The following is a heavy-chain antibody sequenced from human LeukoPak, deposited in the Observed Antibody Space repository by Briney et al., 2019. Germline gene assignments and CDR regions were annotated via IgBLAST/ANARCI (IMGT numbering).Heavy chain of an antibody. CDR3: GREDYNEDNYYYYYMDV. CDR2: IKQDGSDK. CDR1: GFTFRSYW. J-gene: IGHJ6*03. Sequence: GGSLRLSCAASGFTFRSYWMTWVRQAPGKGLEWVANIKQDGSDKYYVDSVKGRFTISRDNAKNSQYLQMNRLRAEETAVYYFGREDYNEDNYYYYYMDVWGKGTTVTVSS. V-gene: IGHV3-7*01. D-gene: IGHD4-11*01.